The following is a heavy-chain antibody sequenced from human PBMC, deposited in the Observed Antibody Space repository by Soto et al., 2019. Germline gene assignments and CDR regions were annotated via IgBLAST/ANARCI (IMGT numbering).Heavy chain of an antibody. CDR2: IDDRGVGT. J-gene: IGHJ6*02. Sequence: EVQLLESGGGLVQPGGSLRLSCAASGFTFTTYAMTWARQAPGKGLEWVSGIDDRGVGTYYADSVKGRFTISRDNSKNMLFRQMGSLRAEDTAVYYCVKGQSSTWSQTGGMDVWGQGTKVTVSS. D-gene: IGHD6-6*01. CDR1: GFTFTTYA. CDR3: VKGQSSTWSQTGGMDV. V-gene: IGHV3-23*01.